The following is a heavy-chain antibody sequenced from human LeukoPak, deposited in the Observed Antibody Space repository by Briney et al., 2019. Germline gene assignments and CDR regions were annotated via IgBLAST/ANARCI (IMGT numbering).Heavy chain of an antibody. Sequence: PGGSLRLSCKASGFIFGDYYMNWIRQAPGKGLECLSYISSGTTNHSNYADSVKGRFTISRDNARNSLYLQMNSLRGEDTAVYYCARERGRGRDSPWFDYWGQGTLVTVSS. D-gene: IGHD1-26*01. J-gene: IGHJ4*02. CDR3: ARERGRGRDSPWFDY. CDR1: GFIFGDYY. CDR2: ISSGTTNHS. V-gene: IGHV3-11*06.